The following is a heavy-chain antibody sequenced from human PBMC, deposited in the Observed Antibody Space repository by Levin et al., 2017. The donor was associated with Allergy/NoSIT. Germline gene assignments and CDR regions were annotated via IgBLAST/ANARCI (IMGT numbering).Heavy chain of an antibody. CDR2: ISWNSGSI. Sequence: TGGSLRLSCAASGFTFDDYAMHWVRQAPGKGLEWVSGISWNSGSIGYADSVKGRFTISRDNAKNSLYLQMNSLRAEDTALYYCAKDINDSSGYSDAFDIWGQGTMVTVSS. V-gene: IGHV3-9*01. D-gene: IGHD3-22*01. J-gene: IGHJ3*02. CDR1: GFTFDDYA. CDR3: AKDINDSSGYSDAFDI.